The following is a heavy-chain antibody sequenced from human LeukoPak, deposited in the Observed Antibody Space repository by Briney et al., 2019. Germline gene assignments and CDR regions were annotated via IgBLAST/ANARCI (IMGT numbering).Heavy chain of an antibody. CDR2: INPNSGGT. Sequence: GASVKVSCKASGGTFSNYGISCVRQAPGQGLEWMGWINPNSGGTKYAQKFQGWVTMPRDTSISTAYMELSRLRSDDTAVYYCARVLQLTGTIEHYYESSGYPTLGYWVRRTLVTVRS. CDR1: GGTFSNYG. D-gene: IGHD3-22*01. J-gene: IGHJ4*02. CDR3: ARVLQLTGTIEHYYESSGYPTLGY. V-gene: IGHV1-2*04.